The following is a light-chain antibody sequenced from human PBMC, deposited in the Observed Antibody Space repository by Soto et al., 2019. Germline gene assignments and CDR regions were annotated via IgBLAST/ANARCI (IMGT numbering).Light chain of an antibody. V-gene: IGLV2-23*01. CDR2: EVT. Sequence: QSALTQPASVSGSPGQSITISCTGSSSDIGSYNLVSWYQQYPGKAPKFITFEVTKRPSGVSTRFSGSKSGNTASLTISGLLAEDEAAYYCCSYAGSSTLLFGGGTKLTVL. CDR3: CSYAGSSTLL. J-gene: IGLJ2*01. CDR1: SSDIGSYNL.